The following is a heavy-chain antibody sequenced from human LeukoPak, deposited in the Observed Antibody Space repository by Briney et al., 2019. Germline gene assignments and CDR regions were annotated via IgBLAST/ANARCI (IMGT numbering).Heavy chain of an antibody. CDR2: IYTSGST. CDR3: ARGLSMVTPFDC. D-gene: IGHD4/OR15-4a*01. Sequence: PSETLSLTCTVSGGSISGYYWSWIRQPPGKGLEWIGYIYTSGSTNYNPSLESRVTISVDTSKNQVSLKLSSVTAADTAVYYCARGLSMVTPFDCWGQGTLVTVSS. J-gene: IGHJ4*02. CDR1: GGSISGYY. V-gene: IGHV4-4*09.